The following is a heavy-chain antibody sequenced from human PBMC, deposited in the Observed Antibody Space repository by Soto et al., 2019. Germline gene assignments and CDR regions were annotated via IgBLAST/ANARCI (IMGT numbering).Heavy chain of an antibody. CDR3: ARNYQGLSY. Sequence: GASVKVSCTASGYTFTSHDIVWVRQATGQGLEWVGWMTPNGVNTASAQKFQGRITMTRDTSISTAYMELSSLKSEDTAVYFCARNYQGLSYWGQGTLVTVSS. CDR1: GYTFTSHD. V-gene: IGHV1-8*01. D-gene: IGHD1-7*01. J-gene: IGHJ4*02. CDR2: MTPNGVNT.